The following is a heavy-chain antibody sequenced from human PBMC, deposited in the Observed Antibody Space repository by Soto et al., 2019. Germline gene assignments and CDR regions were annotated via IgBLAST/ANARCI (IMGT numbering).Heavy chain of an antibody. CDR3: ARGGGWELRNAFDI. CDR2: ISAYNGNT. Sequence: GASGKVSCKASGYTVTSYGISCVRQAPGQGLEWMGWISAYNGNTNYAQKLQGRVTMTTDPSTSTAYMELRSLRSDDTAVYYCARGGGWELRNAFDIWGQGTMVTVSS. J-gene: IGHJ3*02. V-gene: IGHV1-18*04. D-gene: IGHD1-26*01. CDR1: GYTVTSYG.